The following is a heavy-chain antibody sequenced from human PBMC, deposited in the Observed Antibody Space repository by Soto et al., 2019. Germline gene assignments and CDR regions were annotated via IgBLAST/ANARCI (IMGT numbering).Heavy chain of an antibody. CDR1: AYTFTGYY. J-gene: IGHJ4*02. D-gene: IGHD6-13*01. CDR3: ARDGPGAGNDDFDY. Sequence: QVQLVQSGADVKTPGDSVRVSCKASAYTFTGYYIHWVRQAPGQGLEWMGWMNSKNSDTRYAPQFQGRVTMTRDTPINTAYMDLRRLTSDDTAIYYCARDGPGAGNDDFDYWGQGTLVTVSS. CDR2: MNSKNSDT. V-gene: IGHV1-2*02.